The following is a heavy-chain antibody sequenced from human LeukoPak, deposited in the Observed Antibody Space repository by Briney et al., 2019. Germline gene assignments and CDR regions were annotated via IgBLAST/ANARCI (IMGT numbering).Heavy chain of an antibody. Sequence: PSETLSLTCTVSGGSISRYYWSWIRQPPGKGLEWIGEINHSGSTNYNPSLKSRVTISVDTSKNQFSLKLSSVTAADTAVYYCARVGADRRYYYGSGSRTRGYFDYWGQGTLVTVSS. CDR3: ARVGADRRYYYGSGSRTRGYFDY. J-gene: IGHJ4*02. CDR1: GGSISRYY. D-gene: IGHD3-10*01. CDR2: INHSGST. V-gene: IGHV4-34*01.